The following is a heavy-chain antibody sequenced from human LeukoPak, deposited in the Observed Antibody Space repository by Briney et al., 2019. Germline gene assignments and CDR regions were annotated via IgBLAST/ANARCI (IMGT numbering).Heavy chain of an antibody. CDR3: TTGPTYYGPTYYDFWSGPSWFDP. V-gene: IGHV1-24*01. CDR1: GYTLTELS. D-gene: IGHD3-3*01. Sequence: ASVKVSCKVSGYTLTELSMHWVRQAPGKGLEWMGGFDPEDGETIYAQKFQGRVTMTEDTSTDTAYMVLSSLRSEDTAVYYCTTGPTYYGPTYYDFWSGPSWFDPWGQGTLVTVSS. J-gene: IGHJ5*02. CDR2: FDPEDGET.